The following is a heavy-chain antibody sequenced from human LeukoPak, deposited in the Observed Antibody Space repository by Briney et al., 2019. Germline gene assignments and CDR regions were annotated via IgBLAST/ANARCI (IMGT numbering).Heavy chain of an antibody. J-gene: IGHJ3*02. CDR1: GYTFTGYY. Sequence: ASVKVSCKASGYTFTGYYMHWVRQAPGQGLEWMGWINPNSGGTNYAQKFQGRVTMTRDTSISTAYMELSRLRSDDTAVYYCARWWGGSRQSVRNAFDIWGQGTMVTVSS. V-gene: IGHV1-2*02. D-gene: IGHD1-26*01. CDR2: INPNSGGT. CDR3: ARWWGGSRQSVRNAFDI.